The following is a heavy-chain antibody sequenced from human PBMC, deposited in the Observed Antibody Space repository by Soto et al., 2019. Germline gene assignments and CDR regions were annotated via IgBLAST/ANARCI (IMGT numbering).Heavy chain of an antibody. CDR2: IIPIFGTG. D-gene: IGHD1-7*01. CDR3: ARVSGWPRITGTTDDP. J-gene: IGHJ5*02. V-gene: IGHV1-69*01. CDR1: GGTFSSYA. Sequence: QVQLVQSGAEVQKPGSSVKVSCKASGGTFSSYAISWVRQAPGQGLEWMGGIIPIFGTGNYAQKFQGRVTITADESTCTGYMALRSLRSEVTAVYYCARVSGWPRITGTTDDPWGQGILVTVAS.